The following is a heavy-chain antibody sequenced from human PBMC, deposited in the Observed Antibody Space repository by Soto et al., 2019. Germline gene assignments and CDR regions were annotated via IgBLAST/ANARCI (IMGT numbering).Heavy chain of an antibody. D-gene: IGHD6-13*01. J-gene: IGHJ4*02. CDR2: IYYSGST. V-gene: IGHV4-59*01. CDR1: GGSISSYY. Sequence: SETLSLACTVSGGSISSYYWSWIRQPPGKGLEWIGYIYYSGSTNYNPSLKSRVTISVDTSKNQFSLKLSSVTAADTAVYYCARGEDLLAGTYWVYFDYWGQGTLVTSPQ. CDR3: ARGEDLLAGTYWVYFDY.